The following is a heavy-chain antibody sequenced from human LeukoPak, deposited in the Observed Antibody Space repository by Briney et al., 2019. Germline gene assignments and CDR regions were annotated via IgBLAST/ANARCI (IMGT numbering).Heavy chain of an antibody. J-gene: IGHJ5*02. D-gene: IGHD2-2*02. CDR2: MNPNSGNT. Sequence: ASVKVSCKASGYTFTSYDINWVRQATGQGLEWMGWMNPNSGNTGYAQKFQGRVTMTRNTSISTAYMELSSLRSEDTALYYCARADQYCSTTSCYRWFDPWGQGTLVTVSS. CDR1: GYTFTSYD. CDR3: ARADQYCSTTSCYRWFDP. V-gene: IGHV1-8*01.